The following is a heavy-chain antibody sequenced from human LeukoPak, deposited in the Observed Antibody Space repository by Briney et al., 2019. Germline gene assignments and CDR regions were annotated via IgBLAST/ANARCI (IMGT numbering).Heavy chain of an antibody. Sequence: SRTLSLTCAISGDSISGTTVAWNWVRLSPSRGLEWLGRTLYRSKWLFDYAPSVKGRLIINPDTSKNQFSLQLESVTPEDTALYYCTRGPDNLLHGRAFDFWGQGTMVTVSS. CDR1: GDSISGTTVA. CDR3: TRGPDNLLHGRAFDF. CDR2: TLYRSKWLF. V-gene: IGHV6-1*01. D-gene: IGHD5-24*01. J-gene: IGHJ3*01.